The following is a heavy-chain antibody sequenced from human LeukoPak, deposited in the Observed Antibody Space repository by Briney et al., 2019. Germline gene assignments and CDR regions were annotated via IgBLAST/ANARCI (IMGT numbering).Heavy chain of an antibody. J-gene: IGHJ5*02. Sequence: PSETLSLTCTVSGGSISSSSYYGGWIRQPPGKGLEWIGSIFYSGSTYYNSSLKSRVTISVDTSKNQFSLKLSSVTAAETAVYYCARHGIMAAAGLHWFDPWGQGTLVTVSS. V-gene: IGHV4-39*01. CDR1: GGSISSSSYY. CDR2: IFYSGST. CDR3: ARHGIMAAAGLHWFDP. D-gene: IGHD6-13*01.